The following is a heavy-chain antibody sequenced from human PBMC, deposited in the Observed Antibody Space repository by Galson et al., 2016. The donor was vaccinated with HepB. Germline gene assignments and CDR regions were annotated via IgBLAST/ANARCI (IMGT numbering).Heavy chain of an antibody. CDR3: ATVLVKAVAFDS. CDR1: GFTFSTYA. Sequence: SLRLSCAASGFTFSTYAMSWVRQAPGKGLEWVSLISGSGDTTYYAGSVRGRFIISRDNSKNTLSLQMNSLRAEDTAVYYCATVLVKAVAFDSWGHGTLVTVSS. J-gene: IGHJ4*01. V-gene: IGHV3-23*01. D-gene: IGHD6-19*01. CDR2: ISGSGDTT.